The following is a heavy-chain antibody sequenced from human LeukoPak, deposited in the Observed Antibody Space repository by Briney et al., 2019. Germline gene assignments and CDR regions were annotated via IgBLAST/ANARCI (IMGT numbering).Heavy chain of an antibody. D-gene: IGHD6-13*01. J-gene: IGHJ4*02. CDR1: GFTFSSYS. V-gene: IGHV3-48*04. CDR3: AREPLGIAAAVADY. CDR2: ITASSSLI. Sequence: GGSLRLSCVVSGFTFSSYSMNWFRRAPGKGLEWVSYITASSSLIYYADSVKGRFTISRDDAKNSLYLQMNSLRAEDTAVYYCAREPLGIAAAVADYWGQGTLVTVSS.